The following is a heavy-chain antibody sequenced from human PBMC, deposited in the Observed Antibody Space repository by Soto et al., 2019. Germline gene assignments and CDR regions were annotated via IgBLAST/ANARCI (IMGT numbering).Heavy chain of an antibody. D-gene: IGHD3-22*01. CDR3: ARGSYYNDSSGYYHY. V-gene: IGHV4-30-4*01. Sequence: SETLSLTCTVSGGSISSGDYYWSWIRQHPGKGLEWIGYIYYSGSTYYNPSLKSRVTISVDTSKNQFSLKLSSVTAADTAVYYCARGSYYNDSSGYYHYWSQGTLDTVSP. CDR2: IYYSGST. J-gene: IGHJ4*02. CDR1: GGSISSGDYY.